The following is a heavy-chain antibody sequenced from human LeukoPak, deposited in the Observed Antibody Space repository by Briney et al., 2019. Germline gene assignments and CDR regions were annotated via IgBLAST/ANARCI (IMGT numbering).Heavy chain of an antibody. CDR2: ISAYNGNT. J-gene: IGHJ4*02. Sequence: ASVKVSCKASGYTFTSYGISWVRQAPGQGLEWMGWISAYNGNTNCAQKLQGRVTMTTDTSTSTAYMELRSLRPDDTAVYYCARGQYDFWSGQSPLDYWGQGTLVTVSS. D-gene: IGHD3-3*01. V-gene: IGHV1-18*01. CDR3: ARGQYDFWSGQSPLDY. CDR1: GYTFTSYG.